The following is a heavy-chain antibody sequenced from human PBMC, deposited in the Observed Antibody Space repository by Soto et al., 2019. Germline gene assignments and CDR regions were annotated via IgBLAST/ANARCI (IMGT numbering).Heavy chain of an antibody. CDR2: IYSSGST. V-gene: IGHV4-59*01. CDR1: GGSISSYY. Sequence: QVQLQESGPGLVKPSETLSLTCTVSGGSISSYYWSWIRQPPGKGLGWIGYIYSSGSTNYNPSLKSRVTVSVDTSKNQFSLKLTSVTAADTAVYYCARGRKRFDPWGQGTLVAVSS. J-gene: IGHJ5*02. CDR3: ARGRKRFDP.